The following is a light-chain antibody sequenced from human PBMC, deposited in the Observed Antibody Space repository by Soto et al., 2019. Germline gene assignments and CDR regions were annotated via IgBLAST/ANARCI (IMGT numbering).Light chain of an antibody. CDR3: SPYTSSSTLV. CDR1: SSEIGGYNY. Sequence: QSVLTQPASVSGSPGQSITISCTGTSSEIGGYNYVSWYQHHPGKAPKLMIYDVTNRPSGVSNRFSGSKSGNTASLTISGLQAEDESDYFCSPYTSSSTLVFGTGTKVTVL. CDR2: DVT. J-gene: IGLJ1*01. V-gene: IGLV2-14*03.